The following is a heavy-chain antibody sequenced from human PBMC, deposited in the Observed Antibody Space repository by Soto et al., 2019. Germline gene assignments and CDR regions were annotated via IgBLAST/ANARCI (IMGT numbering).Heavy chain of an antibody. J-gene: IGHJ4*02. Sequence: PSETLSLTCTVSGGSISSYYWSWIRQPPGKGLEWIGYIYYSGSTNYNPPLKSRVTISVDTSKNQFSLKLSSVTAADTAVYYCARDRRGYYYDSSGYYVYFDYWGQGTLVTVSS. D-gene: IGHD3-22*01. CDR3: ARDRRGYYYDSSGYYVYFDY. V-gene: IGHV4-59*01. CDR1: GGSISSYY. CDR2: IYYSGST.